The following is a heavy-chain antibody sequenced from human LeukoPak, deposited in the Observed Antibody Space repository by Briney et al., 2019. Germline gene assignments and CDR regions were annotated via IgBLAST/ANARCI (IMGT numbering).Heavy chain of an antibody. CDR1: GYTFTSYY. Sequence: ASVKVSCKASGYTFTSYYIHWVRQAPGQGLEWMGWINPNSGDTDYAQKFQGWVTMTRDTSISTAYMELSRLTSDDTAVYFCARDSSGWAPKFDYWGQGTLVTVSP. J-gene: IGHJ4*01. CDR3: ARDSSGWAPKFDY. V-gene: IGHV1-2*04. CDR2: INPNSGDT. D-gene: IGHD6-19*01.